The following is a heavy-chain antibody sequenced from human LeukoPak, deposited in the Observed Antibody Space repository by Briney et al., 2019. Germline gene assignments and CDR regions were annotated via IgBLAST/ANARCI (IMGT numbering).Heavy chain of an antibody. V-gene: IGHV3-23*01. Sequence: GGSLRLSCAASGFTFSGYAMSWVRQAPGKGLEWVSGISAAGIINYMDSVKGRFTISRDNSKNTLYLQMTSLRAEDTAMYYCAKRVVGCSSSSCYIALDAWGQGNLVTVSS. J-gene: IGHJ5*02. CDR1: GFTFSGYA. CDR2: ISAAGII. D-gene: IGHD2-2*02. CDR3: AKRVVGCSSSSCYIALDA.